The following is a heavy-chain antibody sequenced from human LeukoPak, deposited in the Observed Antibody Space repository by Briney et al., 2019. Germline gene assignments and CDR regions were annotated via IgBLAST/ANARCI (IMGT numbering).Heavy chain of an antibody. CDR1: GFTFSSYG. D-gene: IGHD1-26*01. V-gene: IGHV3-30*02. CDR3: AKDSCAFSSGSCQLDY. J-gene: IGHJ4*02. Sequence: PGGSLRLSCAASGFTFSSYGMHWVRQAPGKGLEWVAFIRYDGSNKYYADSVKGRFTISRDNSKNTLYLQMNSLRAEDTAVYYCAKDSCAFSSGSCQLDYWGQGTLVTASS. CDR2: IRYDGSNK.